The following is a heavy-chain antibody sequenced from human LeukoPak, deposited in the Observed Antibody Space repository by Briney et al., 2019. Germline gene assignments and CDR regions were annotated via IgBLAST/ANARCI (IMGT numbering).Heavy chain of an antibody. CDR3: AKDRSGRTAEYFQD. J-gene: IGHJ1*01. CDR1: GFTFSSYA. D-gene: IGHD3-10*01. V-gene: IGHV3-23*01. CDR2: ISGSGYST. Sequence: PGGSLRLSCAASGFTFSSYAMSSVRQAPGKGLEWVSVISGSGYSTYYADSVKGRFTISRDNSKNTLYLQMNSLRAEDTAVYYCAKDRSGRTAEYFQDWGQGTLVTVSS.